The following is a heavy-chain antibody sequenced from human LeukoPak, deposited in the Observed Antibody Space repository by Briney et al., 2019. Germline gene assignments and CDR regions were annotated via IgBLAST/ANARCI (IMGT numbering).Heavy chain of an antibody. D-gene: IGHD2-2*01. V-gene: IGHV3-21*01. CDR1: GFTFSSYS. J-gene: IGHJ3*02. CDR2: ISSSSSYI. CDR3: ARRKRYCSSTSCYGHDAFDI. Sequence: GGSLRLSCAASGFTFSSYSMNWVRQAPGKGLEWVSSISSSSSYIYYADSVKGRFTISRDNAENSLYLQMNSLRAEDTAVYYCARRKRYCSSTSCYGHDAFDIWGQGTMVTVSS.